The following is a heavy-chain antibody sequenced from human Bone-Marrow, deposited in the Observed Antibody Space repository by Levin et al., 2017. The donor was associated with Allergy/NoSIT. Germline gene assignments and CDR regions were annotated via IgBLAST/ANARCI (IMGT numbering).Heavy chain of an antibody. V-gene: IGHV4-34*01. Sequence: PSETLSLTCAVYGGSFSGYYWSWIRQPPGKGLEWIGEINHSGSTNYNPSLKSRVTISVDTSKNQFSLKLSSVTAADTAVYYCARGRTYGDYDYYYYYMDVWGKGTTVTVSS. CDR1: GGSFSGYY. D-gene: IGHD4-17*01. J-gene: IGHJ6*03. CDR2: INHSGST. CDR3: ARGRTYGDYDYYYYYMDV.